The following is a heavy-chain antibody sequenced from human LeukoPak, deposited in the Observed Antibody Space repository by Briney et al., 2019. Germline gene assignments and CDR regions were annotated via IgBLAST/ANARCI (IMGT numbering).Heavy chain of an antibody. V-gene: IGHV4-39*01. CDR2: IYYSGST. D-gene: IGHD5-18*01. CDR1: GGSISSSSYY. CDR3: ARPGYSYGYGY. Sequence: KPSETLSLTCTVSGGSISSSSYYWGWIRQPPGKGLEWIGSIYYSGSTYYNPSLKSRVTISVDTSKNQFSLKLSSVTAADTAVYYCARPGYSYGYGYWGQGTLVTVSS. J-gene: IGHJ4*02.